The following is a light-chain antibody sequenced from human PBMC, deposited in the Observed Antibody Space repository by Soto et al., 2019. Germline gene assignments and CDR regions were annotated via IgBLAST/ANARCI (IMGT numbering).Light chain of an antibody. Sequence: DIQMTQSPSTLSASVGNRVTITCRASQSISSWLAWYQQKPGKAPKLLIYDASSLQSGVPSRFSGSGSGTDFTLTISSLQPEDFATYYCRQANSFPLTFGQGTRLEIK. V-gene: IGKV1-12*01. CDR1: QSISSW. CDR3: RQANSFPLT. CDR2: DAS. J-gene: IGKJ5*01.